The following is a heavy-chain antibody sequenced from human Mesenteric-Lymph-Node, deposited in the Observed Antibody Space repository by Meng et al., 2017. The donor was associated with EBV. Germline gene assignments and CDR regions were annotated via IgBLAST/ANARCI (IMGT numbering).Heavy chain of an antibody. CDR3: AKANSSGRSSWFDP. J-gene: IGHJ5*02. D-gene: IGHD3-10*01. CDR1: GGSITTYNW. V-gene: IGHV4-4*02. Sequence: QVQLQDAGPGLVKPSGTLSLTCAVSGGSITTYNWWSWVRQSPGKGLEWIGEVFHSGTTNSNASLRSRLTISVDKSKNQFSLKLTSVTAADTAVYYCAKANSSGRSSWFDPWGQGTLVTVSS. CDR2: VFHSGTT.